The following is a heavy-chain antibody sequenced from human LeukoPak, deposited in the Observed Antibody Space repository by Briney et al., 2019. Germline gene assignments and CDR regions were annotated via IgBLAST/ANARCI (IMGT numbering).Heavy chain of an antibody. J-gene: IGHJ4*02. CDR2: ISRRGGET. D-gene: IGHD2-8*01. CDR1: GFRFSHYG. V-gene: IGHV3-23*01. CDR3: AKDRSCTNNICHGDFDY. Sequence: GGSLRLSCAPSGFRFSHYGMSGVGPAPGKGLEGVDGISRRGGETYYADPVRGRFTSSRDNSKTTPYPQMSSRRAQDTAVYYCAKDRSCTNNICHGDFDYWGQGTLVTVSS.